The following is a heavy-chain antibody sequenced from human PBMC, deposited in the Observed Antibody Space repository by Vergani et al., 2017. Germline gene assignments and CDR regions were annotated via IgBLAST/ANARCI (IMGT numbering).Heavy chain of an antibody. Sequence: QVQLVESGGGVVQPGGSLRLSCAASGFTFSSYGMHWVRQAPGKGLEWVAFIRYDGSNKYYADSVKGRFTISRDNSKNTLYLQMNSLRAEDTAVYYGAKGGDYGDYSWFDPWGQGTLVTVSS. CDR3: AKGGDYGDYSWFDP. D-gene: IGHD4-17*01. J-gene: IGHJ5*02. V-gene: IGHV3-30*02. CDR2: IRYDGSNK. CDR1: GFTFSSYG.